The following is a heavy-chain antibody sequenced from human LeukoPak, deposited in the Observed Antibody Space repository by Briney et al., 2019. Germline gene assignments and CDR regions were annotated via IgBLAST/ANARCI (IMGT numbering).Heavy chain of an antibody. CDR1: GFTFSSYA. V-gene: IGHV3-23*01. CDR2: ISSDGRNT. J-gene: IGHJ4*02. D-gene: IGHD3-10*01. CDR3: ATEVGGPMFDY. Sequence: GGSLRLSCAASGFTFSSYAMSWVRQAPGKGPEWVSTISSDGRNTHYADSVKGRFTISRDNSKNMLYLQMNSLGAEDTAVYYCATEVGGPMFDYWGQGTLVTVSS.